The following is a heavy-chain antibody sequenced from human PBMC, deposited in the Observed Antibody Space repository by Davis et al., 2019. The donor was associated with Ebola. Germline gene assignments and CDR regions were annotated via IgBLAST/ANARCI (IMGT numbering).Heavy chain of an antibody. J-gene: IGHJ4*02. D-gene: IGHD3-10*02. CDR1: GGSFSGYY. Sequence: MPSETLSLTCAVYGGSFSGYYWSWIRQPPGKGLEWIGYINHSGSTNYNPSLKSRVTISVHTSKNQFSLKLSSVTAADTAVYYCAKGHLRSDYWGQGTLVTVSS. CDR2: INHSGST. V-gene: IGHV4-34*01. CDR3: AKGHLRSDY.